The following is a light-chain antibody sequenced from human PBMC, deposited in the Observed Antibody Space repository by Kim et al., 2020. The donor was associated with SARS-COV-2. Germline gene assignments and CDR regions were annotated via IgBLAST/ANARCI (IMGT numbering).Light chain of an antibody. CDR2: RDG. CDR3: QVWDSSPVV. Sequence: SYELTQPLSVSVALGQTARITCGGNNIGSKNVHWYQQKPGQAPVLVIYRDGDRPSGIPERFSGSNSGNTATLTICRAQAGDEADYYCQVWDSSPVVFGGG. J-gene: IGLJ2*01. V-gene: IGLV3-9*01. CDR1: NIGSKN.